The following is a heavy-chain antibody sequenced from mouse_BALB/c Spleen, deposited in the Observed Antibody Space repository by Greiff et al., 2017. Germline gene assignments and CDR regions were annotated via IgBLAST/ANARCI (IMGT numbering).Heavy chain of an antibody. V-gene: IGHV5-12-1*01. CDR3: ARPYYGNSAWFAY. CDR2: ISSGGGST. Sequence: EVHLVESGGGLVKPGGSLKLSCAASGFAFSSYDMSWVRQTPEKRLEWVAYISSGGGSTYYPDTVTGRFTISRDNAKNTLYLQMSSLKSEDAAMYYCARPYYGNSAWFAYGGQGTRVTVAA. D-gene: IGHD2-10*01. J-gene: IGHJ3*01. CDR1: GFAFSSYD.